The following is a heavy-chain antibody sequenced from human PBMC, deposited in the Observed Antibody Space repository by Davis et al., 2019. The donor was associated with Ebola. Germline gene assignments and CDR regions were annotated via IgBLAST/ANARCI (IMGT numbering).Heavy chain of an antibody. CDR1: GFTFSSYA. V-gene: IGHV3-23*01. CDR3: AKFRSPQELVAHDAFDI. CDR2: ISGSGGST. J-gene: IGHJ3*02. D-gene: IGHD6-13*01. Sequence: PGGSLRLSCAASGFTFSSYAMSWVRQAPGKGLEWVSAISGSGGSTYYADSVKGRFTISRDNSKNTLYLQMNSLRAEDTAVYYCAKFRSPQELVAHDAFDIWGQGTMVTVSS.